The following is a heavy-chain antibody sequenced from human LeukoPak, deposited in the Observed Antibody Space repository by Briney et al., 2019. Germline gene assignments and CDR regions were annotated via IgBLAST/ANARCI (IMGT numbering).Heavy chain of an antibody. CDR1: GYTFTGYY. D-gene: IGHD5-24*01. Sequence: ASVKVSCKASGYTFTGYYMHWVRQAPGQGLEWMGWINPNSGATNYAQKFQGRVTMTTDTSISTAYMELSRPRSDDTAVYYCARHLRRTDSYNGYWGQGTLVTVSS. CDR3: ARHLRRTDSYNGY. V-gene: IGHV1-2*02. J-gene: IGHJ4*02. CDR2: INPNSGAT.